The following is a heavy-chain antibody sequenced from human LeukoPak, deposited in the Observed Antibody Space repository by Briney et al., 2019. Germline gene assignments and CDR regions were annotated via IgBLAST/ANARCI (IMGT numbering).Heavy chain of an antibody. V-gene: IGHV3-43*02. CDR2: ISGDGGST. CDR3: VLRTLGY. J-gene: IGHJ4*02. Sequence: GGSLRLSCAASGFAFDDYAMHWVRQAPGKGLEWVSLISGDGGSTYYADSVKGRFTISRDNSKNSLYLQMNSLRTEDTALYYCVLRTLGYWGQGTLVTVSS. D-gene: IGHD4-17*01. CDR1: GFAFDDYA.